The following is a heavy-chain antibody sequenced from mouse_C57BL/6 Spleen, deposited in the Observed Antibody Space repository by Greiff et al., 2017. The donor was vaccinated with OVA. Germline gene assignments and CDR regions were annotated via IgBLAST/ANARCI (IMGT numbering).Heavy chain of an antibody. Sequence: VQLKESGGGLVKPGGSLKLSCAASGFTFSDYGMHWVRQAPEKGLEWVAYISSGSSTIYYADTVKGRFTISRDNAKNTLFLQMTSLRSEDTAMYYCARGYIYAMDYWGQGTSVTVSS. J-gene: IGHJ4*01. D-gene: IGHD2-2*01. CDR1: GFTFSDYG. CDR3: ARGYIYAMDY. V-gene: IGHV5-17*01. CDR2: ISSGSSTI.